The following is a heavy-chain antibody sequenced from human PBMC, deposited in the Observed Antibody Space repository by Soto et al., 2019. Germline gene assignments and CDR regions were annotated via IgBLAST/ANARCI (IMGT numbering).Heavy chain of an antibody. CDR1: GGSINSGDYF. D-gene: IGHD6-19*01. J-gene: IGHJ5*02. CDR3: VRICWSSSGCGRGGWFGP. CDR2: MYSSGST. Sequence: QVQMQESGPGLVMPSQTLSLTCTVTGGSINSGDYFWTWIRQSPGKGLEWFGYMYSSGSTYYNPSLNSRIAISAGTSKNQFSMELSSVTAADKAVYYCVRICWSSSGCGRGGWFGPWGQGTMVTVSS. V-gene: IGHV4-30-4*01.